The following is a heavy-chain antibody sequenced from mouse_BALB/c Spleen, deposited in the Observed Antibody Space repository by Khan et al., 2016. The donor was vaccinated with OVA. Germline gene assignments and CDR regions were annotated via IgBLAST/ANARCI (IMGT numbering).Heavy chain of an antibody. V-gene: IGHV3-2*02. CDR1: GYSITSEFA. CDR3: ARKDYYDYDPFPY. Sequence: VQLKQSGPGLVKPSQSLSLTCTVTGYSITSEFAWNWIRQFPGNKLEWVVYISYSGNTRYNPSLKSLTSITGDTSRNQFFLKLNSVTTEDTATYYCARKDYYDYDPFPYWGQGTLVTVSA. D-gene: IGHD2-4*01. J-gene: IGHJ3*01. CDR2: ISYSGNT.